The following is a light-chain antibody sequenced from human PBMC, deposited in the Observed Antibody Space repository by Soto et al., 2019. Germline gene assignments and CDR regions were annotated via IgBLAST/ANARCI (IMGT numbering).Light chain of an antibody. J-gene: IGLJ3*02. CDR1: SGHSSYA. CDR3: QTWATGIGV. V-gene: IGLV4-69*01. CDR2: VNSDDSH. Sequence: QPVLTQSPSASASLGASVKLTCTLSSGHSSYAIAWHQQQPEKGPRFLMKVNSDDSHNKGDGIPDRFSGSSSGAERYLTISSLQSEDEADYYCQTWATGIGVFGGGTKLTVL.